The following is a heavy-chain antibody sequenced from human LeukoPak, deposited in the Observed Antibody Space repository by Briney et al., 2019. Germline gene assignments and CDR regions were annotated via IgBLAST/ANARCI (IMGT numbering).Heavy chain of an antibody. Sequence: EASVKVSCKTSGYSFTIYHMHWVRQAPGQGPEWMGWVNPNSGGTKYAQKFQGRVTMTRDTSISTAYMELSSLRSDDTAVYYCATGSGDYYDSSGYGRPFDYWGQGTPVTVSS. J-gene: IGHJ4*02. D-gene: IGHD3-22*01. V-gene: IGHV1-2*02. CDR1: GYSFTIYH. CDR2: VNPNSGGT. CDR3: ATGSGDYYDSSGYGRPFDY.